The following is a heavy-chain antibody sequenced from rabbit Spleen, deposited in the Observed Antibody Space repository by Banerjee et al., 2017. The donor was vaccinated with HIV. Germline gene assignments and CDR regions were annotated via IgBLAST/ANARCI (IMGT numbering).Heavy chain of an antibody. D-gene: IGHD8-1*01. CDR2: IGAGFIDTT. J-gene: IGHJ6*01. V-gene: IGHV1S40*01. Sequence: GGEQITPGAALLLTCTASGFSFSYNDYMCWVRQPPGKGPEWIACIGAGFIDTTYYATWAKGRFTISKTSSTTVALQMTRLPAADAATYFCARDSGSSFSSYGMDLWGQGTLVTVS. CDR1: GFSFSYNDY. CDR3: ARDSGSSFSSYGMDL.